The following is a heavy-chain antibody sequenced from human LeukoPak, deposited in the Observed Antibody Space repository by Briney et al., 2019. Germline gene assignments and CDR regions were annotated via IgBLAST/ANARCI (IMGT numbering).Heavy chain of an antibody. D-gene: IGHD3-16*01. V-gene: IGHV4-59*01. CDR3: ARAVFAFDI. Sequence: SETLSLTCTVSGGSISSYYWSWIRQPPGKGLELIGYFHYSRSTNYNPSLKSRVAISIDTSKNQFALKLSSVTAADTAVYYCARAVFAFDIWGQGTMVAVSP. CDR2: FHYSRST. J-gene: IGHJ3*02. CDR1: GGSISSYY.